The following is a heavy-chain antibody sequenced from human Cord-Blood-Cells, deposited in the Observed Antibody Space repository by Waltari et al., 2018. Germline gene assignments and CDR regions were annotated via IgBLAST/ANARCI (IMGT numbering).Heavy chain of an antibody. J-gene: IGHJ4*02. CDR1: GGSFSGYY. V-gene: IGHV4-34*01. Sequence: QVQLQQWGAGLLKPSETLSLTCAVYGGSFSGYYWSWIRQPPGKGLEWIGEINHSGSTNYNPSLKGRVTISVDTSKNQFSLKLSSVTAADTAVYYCARGGRDYSDLYWGQGTLVTVSS. CDR2: INHSGST. D-gene: IGHD4-17*01. CDR3: ARGGRDYSDLY.